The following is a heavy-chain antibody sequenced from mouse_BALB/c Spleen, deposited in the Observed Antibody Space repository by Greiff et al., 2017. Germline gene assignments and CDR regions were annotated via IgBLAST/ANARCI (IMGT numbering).Heavy chain of an antibody. J-gene: IGHJ2*01. V-gene: IGHV1-82*01. CDR3: ARLTGYYFDY. CDR1: GYAFSSSW. Sequence: VQLQQSGPELVKPGASVKISCKASGYAFSSSWMNWVKQRPGQGLEWIGRIYPGDGDTNYNGKFKGKATLTADKSSSTAYMQLSSLTSVDSAVYFCARLTGYYFDYWGQGTTLTVSS. D-gene: IGHD4-1*01. CDR2: IYPGDGDT.